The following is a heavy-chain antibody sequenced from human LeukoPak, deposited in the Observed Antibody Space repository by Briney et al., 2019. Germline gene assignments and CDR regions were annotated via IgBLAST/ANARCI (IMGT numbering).Heavy chain of an antibody. D-gene: IGHD3-9*01. CDR2: MNPNSGDI. CDR1: GYTFTASY. Sequence: ASVKLSCKASGYTFTASYIPWVRLAPGHGLEWMGWMNPNSGDIHYAQKLQGRVTMTRDTSISTAYMDLSRLGSDDTAVYYRARGGYGILTGSYRVRYYFHYWGQGTLVTVSS. V-gene: IGHV1-2*02. J-gene: IGHJ4*02. CDR3: ARGGYGILTGSYRVRYYFHY.